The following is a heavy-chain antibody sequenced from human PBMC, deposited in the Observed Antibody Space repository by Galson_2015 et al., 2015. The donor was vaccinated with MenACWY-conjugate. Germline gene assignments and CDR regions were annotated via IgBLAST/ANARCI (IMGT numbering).Heavy chain of an antibody. V-gene: IGHV3-30*04. CDR3: ARAYYYDSSGSRYWYFDL. Sequence: SLRLSCAASGFTFISYAMHWVRQAPGKGLEWVAVISYDGSNKHYTDSVKGRFTISRDNSKNTLYLQMNSLRAEDTAVYYCARAYYYDSSGSRYWYFDLWGRGTLVTVSS. J-gene: IGHJ2*01. CDR1: GFTFISYA. CDR2: ISYDGSNK. D-gene: IGHD3-22*01.